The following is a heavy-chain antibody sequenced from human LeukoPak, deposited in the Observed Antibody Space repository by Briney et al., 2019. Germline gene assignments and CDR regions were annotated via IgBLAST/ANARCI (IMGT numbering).Heavy chain of an antibody. Sequence: ASVKVSCKASGYTFTGYYMHWVRQAPGQGPEWMGWINPNSGGTNYAQKFQGRVTMTRDTSISTAYMELSRLRSDDTAVYYCAREGYYDYVWGSYRPLDYWGQGTLVTVSS. CDR1: GYTFTGYY. D-gene: IGHD3-16*02. CDR2: INPNSGGT. V-gene: IGHV1-2*02. CDR3: AREGYYDYVWGSYRPLDY. J-gene: IGHJ4*02.